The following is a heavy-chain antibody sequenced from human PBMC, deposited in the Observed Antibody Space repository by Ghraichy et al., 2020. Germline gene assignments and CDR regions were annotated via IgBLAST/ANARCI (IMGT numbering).Heavy chain of an antibody. Sequence: LSLTCAASGFTFSHYAMSWVRQAPGEGLEWISAITAGGDDTFHADSLKGRITISRDNSRNTVYLQMNSLRAEDTAVYYCAKGSSSGRPYYFDSWGQGTLVTVSS. CDR2: ITAGGDDT. V-gene: IGHV3-23*01. J-gene: IGHJ4*02. CDR1: GFTFSHYA. D-gene: IGHD6-19*01. CDR3: AKGSSSGRPYYFDS.